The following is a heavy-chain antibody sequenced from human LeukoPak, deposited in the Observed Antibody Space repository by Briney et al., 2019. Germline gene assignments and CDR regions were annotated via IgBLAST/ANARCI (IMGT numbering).Heavy chain of an antibody. D-gene: IGHD5-24*01. V-gene: IGHV3-48*03. J-gene: IGHJ3*02. CDR1: GFTFSSYE. CDR3: ARDLWASGYNAPAFDI. Sequence: GGSLRLSCAASGFTFSSYEMNWVRQAPGKGLEWVSYISSSGSTIYNADSVKGRFTISRDNAKNSLYLQMNSLRAEDTAVYYCARDLWASGYNAPAFDISGQGTMVTVSS. CDR2: ISSSGSTI.